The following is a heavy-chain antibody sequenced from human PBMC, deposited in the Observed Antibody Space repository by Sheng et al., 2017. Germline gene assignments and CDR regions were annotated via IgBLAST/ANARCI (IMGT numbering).Heavy chain of an antibody. Sequence: QVQLQESGPGLVKPSETLSLTCTVSGGSISNYYWSWIRQPPGKGLEWIGYIFYTGSTNYNPSLKSRVTISVDTSKTQFSLKLSSVTAADTAFYYCARAGGYTLNFDYWGQGTLVTVSS. V-gene: IGHV4-59*01. CDR1: GGSISNYY. D-gene: IGHD3-16*02. CDR2: IFYTGST. J-gene: IGHJ4*02. CDR3: ARAGGYTLNFDY.